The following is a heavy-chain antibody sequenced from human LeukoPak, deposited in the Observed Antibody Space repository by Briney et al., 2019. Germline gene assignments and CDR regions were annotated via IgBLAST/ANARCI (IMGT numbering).Heavy chain of an antibody. CDR2: FYYSDNT. J-gene: IGHJ5*02. Sequence: PSETLSLTCTVSGGSISSSTYYWAWIRQPPGKGLEWIGSFYYSDNTYYNPSLKSRVTISVDMSRNQLSLKLRSVTAADTALYYCATSSSAYSPNWFDPWGQGTLVTVSS. CDR3: ATSSSAYSPNWFDP. D-gene: IGHD3-16*01. CDR1: GGSISSSTYY. V-gene: IGHV4-39*01.